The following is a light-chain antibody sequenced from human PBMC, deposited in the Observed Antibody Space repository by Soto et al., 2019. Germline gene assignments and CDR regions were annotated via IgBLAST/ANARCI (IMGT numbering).Light chain of an antibody. CDR1: QGISGC. V-gene: IGKV1-12*01. CDR3: QQDNSFPQT. J-gene: IGKJ3*01. CDR2: AAS. Sequence: DIQMTQSPSSVSASVGDRVTMTCRASQGISGCLVWYQQKAGKAPKLLIYAASKLQSGVPSRFSGSGSGTDFTLTISSLQPEDSATYYCQQDNSFPQTFGPGTKVEIK.